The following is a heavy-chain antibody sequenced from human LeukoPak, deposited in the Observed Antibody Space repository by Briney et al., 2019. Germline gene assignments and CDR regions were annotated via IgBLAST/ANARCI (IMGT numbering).Heavy chain of an antibody. V-gene: IGHV1-8*03. D-gene: IGHD6-19*01. CDR2: MNPNSGNT. J-gene: IGHJ6*03. Sequence: GASVKVSCKASGFTFTSYDINWVRQATGQGLEWMGWMNPNSGNTGYAQKFQGRVTITRNTSISTAYMELSSLRSDDTAVYYCARGQSVAGTFSMDVWGKGTTVTVSS. CDR1: GFTFTSYD. CDR3: ARGQSVAGTFSMDV.